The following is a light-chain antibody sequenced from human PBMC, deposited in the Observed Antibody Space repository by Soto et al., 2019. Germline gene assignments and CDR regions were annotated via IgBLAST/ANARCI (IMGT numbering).Light chain of an antibody. CDR2: AAS. Sequence: EIVLTQSPVTLSLSPAERATLSCRASQSLSSGYLAWYQQKPGQAPRILIYAASSRATGIPDRFSGSGSGTDFTLTISRLEPEDFAVYYCHQYDTSPRTFGQVTNVDI. CDR3: HQYDTSPRT. J-gene: IGKJ1*01. V-gene: IGKV3-20*01. CDR1: QSLSSGY.